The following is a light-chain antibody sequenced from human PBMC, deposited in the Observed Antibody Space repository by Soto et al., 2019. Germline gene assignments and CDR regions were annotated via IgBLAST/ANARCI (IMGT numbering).Light chain of an antibody. CDR1: QCVSSNY. CDR3: QQYGGSPQS. CDR2: GAS. Sequence: EIVLTQSPGTLSLSPGERATLSCRSSQCVSSNYLAWYQQKPGRSPRLLIYGASSRATDIPDRFSGRGFGKAFALTVTSLETDDIAVYYGQQYGGSPQSLGPGTKVEIK. V-gene: IGKV3-20*01. J-gene: IGKJ1*01.